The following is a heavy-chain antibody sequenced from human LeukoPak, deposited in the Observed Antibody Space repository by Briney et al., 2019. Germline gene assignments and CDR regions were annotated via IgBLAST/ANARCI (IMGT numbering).Heavy chain of an antibody. CDR1: GGTFSSYA. CDR3: ARVKGMATLDY. CDR2: IIPILGIA. Sequence: SVKVSCKASGGTFSSYAIGWVRQAPGQGLEWMGRIIPILGIANYAQKFQGRVTITADKSTSTAYMELSSLRSEDTAVYYCARVKGMATLDYWGQGTLVTVSS. D-gene: IGHD5-24*01. V-gene: IGHV1-69*04. J-gene: IGHJ4*02.